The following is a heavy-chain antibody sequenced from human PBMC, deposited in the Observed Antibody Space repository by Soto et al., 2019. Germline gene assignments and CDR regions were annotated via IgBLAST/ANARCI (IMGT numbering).Heavy chain of an antibody. J-gene: IGHJ5*02. V-gene: IGHV4-39*01. CDR2: IFYSGST. Sequence: SETLSLTCTVSGDSISSSNYFWGWIRQPPGKGLEWIGTIFYSGSTYYNPSLKSRVTISVDTSNNQFSLKLSSVTAADTAVYYCARQASGYYYGWFDPWGQGTLVTVSS. CDR3: ARQASGYYYGWFDP. CDR1: GDSISSSNYF. D-gene: IGHD3-22*01.